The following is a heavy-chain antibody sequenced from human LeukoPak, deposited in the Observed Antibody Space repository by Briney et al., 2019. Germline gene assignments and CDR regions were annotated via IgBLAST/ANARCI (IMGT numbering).Heavy chain of an antibody. CDR1: GYTFTGYY. CDR3: ARETILGYCSGGSCSYNWFDP. CDR2: INPNSGGT. J-gene: IGHJ5*02. Sequence: ASVKVSCKASGYTFTGYYMHWARQAPGQGLEWMGRINPNSGGTNYAQKFQGRVTMTRDTSISTAYMELSRLRSDDTAVYYCARETILGYCSGGSCSYNWFDPWGQGTLVTVSS. D-gene: IGHD2-15*01. V-gene: IGHV1-2*06.